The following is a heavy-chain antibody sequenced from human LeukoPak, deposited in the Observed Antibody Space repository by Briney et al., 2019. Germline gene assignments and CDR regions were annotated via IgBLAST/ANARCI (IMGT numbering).Heavy chain of an antibody. CDR3: ARDRGLPDAFDI. D-gene: IGHD3-10*01. J-gene: IGHJ3*02. CDR1: GFTFSSYS. CDR2: ISSSSSYI. V-gene: IGHV3-21*01. Sequence: PGGSLRLSCAASGFTFSSYSMNWVRQAPGKGLEWVSSISSSSSYIYYADSVKGRFTISRDNAKNSLYLQMNSLRAEDTAMYYCARDRGLPDAFDIWGQGTMVTVSS.